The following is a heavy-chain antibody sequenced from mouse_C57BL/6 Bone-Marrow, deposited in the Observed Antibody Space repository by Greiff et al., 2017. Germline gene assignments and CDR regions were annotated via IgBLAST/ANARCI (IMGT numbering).Heavy chain of an antibody. Sequence: EVQLQQSGPELVKPGASVKIPCKASGYTFTDYNMDWVKQSHGKSLEWIGDINPNNGGTIYNQKFKGKATLTVDKSSSTAYMELRSLTSEDTAVYDCAREGHYYGSSDGHWYFDVWGTGTTVTVSS. V-gene: IGHV1-18*01. J-gene: IGHJ1*03. CDR3: AREGHYYGSSDGHWYFDV. CDR1: GYTFTDYN. D-gene: IGHD1-1*01. CDR2: INPNNGGT.